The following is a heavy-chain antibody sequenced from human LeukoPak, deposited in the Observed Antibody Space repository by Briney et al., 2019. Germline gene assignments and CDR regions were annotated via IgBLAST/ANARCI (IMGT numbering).Heavy chain of an antibody. Sequence: GGSLRLSCAASGFTFSSYAMSWVRQAPGKGLEWVSAISGSGGSTYYADSVKGRFTISRDNSKNALYLQMNSLRAEDTAVYYCAKSITMIVVVKGYFDCWGQGTLVTVSS. CDR1: GFTFSSYA. J-gene: IGHJ4*02. CDR2: ISGSGGST. CDR3: AKSITMIVVVKGYFDC. V-gene: IGHV3-23*01. D-gene: IGHD3-22*01.